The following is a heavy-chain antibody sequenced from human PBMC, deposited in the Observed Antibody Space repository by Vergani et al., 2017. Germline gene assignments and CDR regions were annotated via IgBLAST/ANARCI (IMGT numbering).Heavy chain of an antibody. Sequence: QVQLVQSGAEVKKPGASVKVSCKASGYTFTGYYMHWVRQAPGQGLEWMGWINPNSGGTNYAQKFQGRVTITADESTSTAYMELSSLRSEDTAVYYCARDLATPDAFDIWGQGTMVTVSS. CDR2: INPNSGGT. J-gene: IGHJ3*02. CDR3: ARDLATPDAFDI. CDR1: GYTFTGYY. V-gene: IGHV1-2*02.